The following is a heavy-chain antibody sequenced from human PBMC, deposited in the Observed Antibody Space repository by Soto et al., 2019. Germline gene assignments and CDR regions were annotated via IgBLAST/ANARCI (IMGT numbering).Heavy chain of an antibody. CDR2: IYYSGSA. CDR3: VREDDGGDRDYYGLDV. CDR1: GGSISSGDYY. J-gene: IGHJ6*02. D-gene: IGHD2-21*02. Sequence: SETLSLTCTVSGGSISSGDYYWSWIRQPPGKGLEWIGYIYYSGSAYYNPSLKSRVTMSVDTSKNQFSLKLASVTAADTAVYFCVREDDGGDRDYYGLDVWGQGTTVTVSS. V-gene: IGHV4-30-4*01.